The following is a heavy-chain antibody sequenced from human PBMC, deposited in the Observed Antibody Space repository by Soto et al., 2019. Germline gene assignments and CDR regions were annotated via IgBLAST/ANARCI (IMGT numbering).Heavy chain of an antibody. CDR2: MNPNSGNT. V-gene: IGHV1-8*01. Sequence: QVQLVQSGAEVKKPGASVKVSCKASGYTFTSYDINWVRQATGQGLEWMGWMNPNSGNTGYAQQFQGRVTMTRNTSISTAYMELSRLRSEDPAVYSCARGPVGLVADRLGAAFDPWVQRTLFTFAS. D-gene: IGHD6-6*01. CDR3: ARGPVGLVADRLGAAFDP. CDR1: GYTFTSYD. J-gene: IGHJ5*02.